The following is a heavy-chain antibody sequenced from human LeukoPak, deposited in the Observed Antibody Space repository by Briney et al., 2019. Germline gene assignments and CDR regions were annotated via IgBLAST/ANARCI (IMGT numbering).Heavy chain of an antibody. CDR1: GFTFSSYG. D-gene: IGHD4-23*01. Sequence: PGGSLRLSCVPSGFTFSSYGMSWVRQAPGGGRGWVSSISGSGGSTTYAGSVKGRFTISRDNSKNTLYLQMNSLRAEDTTVYYCAKESNDYGGNSVEYFQHWGQGTLVTVSS. V-gene: IGHV3-23*01. CDR3: AKESNDYGGNSVEYFQH. J-gene: IGHJ1*01. CDR2: ISGSGGST.